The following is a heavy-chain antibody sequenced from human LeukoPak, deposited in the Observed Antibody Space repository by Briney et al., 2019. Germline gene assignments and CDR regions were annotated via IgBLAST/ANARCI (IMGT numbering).Heavy chain of an antibody. J-gene: IGHJ5*02. D-gene: IGHD6-13*01. CDR2: IIPIFGTA. Sequence: ASVTVSCKASGGTFSSYAISWVRQAPGQGLEWMGGIIPIFGTANYVQKFQGRVTITADESTSTAYMELSSLRSEDTAVYYCAREWDREQQLVRGWFDPWGQGTLVTVSS. V-gene: IGHV1-69*01. CDR1: GGTFSSYA. CDR3: AREWDREQQLVRGWFDP.